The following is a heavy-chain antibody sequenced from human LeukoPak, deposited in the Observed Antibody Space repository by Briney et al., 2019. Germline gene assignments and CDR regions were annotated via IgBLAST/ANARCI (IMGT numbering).Heavy chain of an antibody. D-gene: IGHD3-22*01. CDR2: ISAYNGNT. V-gene: IGHV1-18*01. CDR1: GYTFTSYG. Sequence: ASVKVSCKASGYTFTSYGISWVRRAPGQGLEWMGWISAYNGNTNYAQKLQGRVTMTTDTSTSTAYMELRSLRSDDTAVYYCARAAPYYYYDSSGYLNYFDYWGQGTLVTVSS. J-gene: IGHJ4*02. CDR3: ARAAPYYYYDSSGYLNYFDY.